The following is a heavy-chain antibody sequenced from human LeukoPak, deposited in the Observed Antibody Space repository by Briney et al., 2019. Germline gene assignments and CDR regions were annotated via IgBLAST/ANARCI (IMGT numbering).Heavy chain of an antibody. V-gene: IGHV1-69*13. J-gene: IGHJ6*03. Sequence: SVKVSCKASGGTFSSYAISWVRQAPGQGLEWMGGIIPIFGTANYAQKFQGRVTITADESTSTAYMELSSLRSEDTAVYYCARDSGDGYNNYYSYYYMDVWGKGTTVTISS. D-gene: IGHD5-24*01. CDR3: ARDSGDGYNNYYSYYYMDV. CDR1: GGTFSSYA. CDR2: IIPIFGTA.